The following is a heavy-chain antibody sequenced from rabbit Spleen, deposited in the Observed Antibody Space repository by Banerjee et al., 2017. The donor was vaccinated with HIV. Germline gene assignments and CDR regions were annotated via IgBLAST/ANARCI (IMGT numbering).Heavy chain of an antibody. CDR1: GFDISKYG. Sequence: QEQLVESGGGLVQPGGSLKLSCTVSGFDISKYGVTWVRQAPGKGLEWIGYIDPIFGVSYYATWVNGRFTISSHDAQNTLYLQLSSLTAADTATYFCARGLFYAGGAAYDDAPFSLWGPGTLVTVS. CDR2: IDPIFGVS. D-gene: IGHD4-2*01. V-gene: IGHV1S47*01. J-gene: IGHJ4*01. CDR3: ARGLFYAGGAAYDDAPFSL.